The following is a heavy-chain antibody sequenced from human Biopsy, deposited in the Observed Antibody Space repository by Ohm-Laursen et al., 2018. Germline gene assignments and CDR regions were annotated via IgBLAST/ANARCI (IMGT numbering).Heavy chain of an antibody. CDR1: GVSISSYF. CDR2: IYYSGST. Sequence: GTLSLTCTVSGVSISSYFWNWIRQPPGKGLEWIGDIYYSGSTKYNPSLKSRVTISVDMSKSQLSLKLTSVTTADTAVYYCARGNEVMVTGPYFFNYWGQGTLVIVSS. V-gene: IGHV4-59*01. D-gene: IGHD2-21*02. CDR3: ARGNEVMVTGPYFFNY. J-gene: IGHJ4*02.